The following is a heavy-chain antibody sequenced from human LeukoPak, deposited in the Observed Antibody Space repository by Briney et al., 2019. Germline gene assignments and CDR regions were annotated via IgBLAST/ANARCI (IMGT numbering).Heavy chain of an antibody. CDR2: INHSGST. Sequence: SETLSLTCAVYGGSFYGGSFSGYYWSWIRQPPEKGLEWIGEINHSGSTNYNPSLKSRVTISVDKSKNQFSLKLSSVTAADTAVYYCASFWGYSYGQKGDYWGQGTLVTVSS. D-gene: IGHD5-18*01. J-gene: IGHJ4*02. CDR3: ASFWGYSYGQKGDY. V-gene: IGHV4-34*01. CDR1: GGSFSGYY.